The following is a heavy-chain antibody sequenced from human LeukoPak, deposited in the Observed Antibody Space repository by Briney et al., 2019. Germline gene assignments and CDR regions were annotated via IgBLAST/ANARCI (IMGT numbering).Heavy chain of an antibody. J-gene: IGHJ4*02. CDR2: IYYSGST. V-gene: IGHV4-59*08. CDR3: ARHRTYDIPDPDFDY. CDR1: GGSISSYY. D-gene: IGHD3-9*01. Sequence: SETLSLTCTVSGGSISSYYWSWIRQPPGKGLEWIGYIYYSGSTNYNPSLKSRVTISVDTSKNQFPLKLGSVTAADTAVYYCARHRTYDIPDPDFDYWGQGTLVTVSS.